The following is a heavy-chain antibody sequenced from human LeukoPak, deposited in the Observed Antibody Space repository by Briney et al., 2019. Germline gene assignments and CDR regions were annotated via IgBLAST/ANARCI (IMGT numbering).Heavy chain of an antibody. D-gene: IGHD3-22*01. CDR3: AKSMSGYYRPFDF. J-gene: IGHJ4*02. CDR2: ISGSGGGT. V-gene: IGHV3-23*01. CDR1: GFTFSSYA. Sequence: GGSLRLSCAASGFTFSSYAMSWVRQAPGKGLEWVSLISGSGGGTYYADSVKGRFTVSRDNSKNTLFLQMNSLRAEDTALYYCAKSMSGYYRPFDFWGQGTLVTVSS.